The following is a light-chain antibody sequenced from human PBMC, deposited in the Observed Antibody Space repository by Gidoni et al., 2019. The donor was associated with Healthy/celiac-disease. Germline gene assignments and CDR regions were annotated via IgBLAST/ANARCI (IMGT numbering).Light chain of an antibody. J-gene: IGKJ1*01. V-gene: IGKV1-39*01. CDR3: QQSYSTLWT. Sequence: DIQMTQSPSSLSASVGDRVTITCRASQSISSYLNWYQQKPGKAPKLLIYAASSLQSGVPSRFSGSGSGTDFTPTISSLQPEDFATYHCQQSYSTLWTFGQGTKVEIK. CDR2: AAS. CDR1: QSISSY.